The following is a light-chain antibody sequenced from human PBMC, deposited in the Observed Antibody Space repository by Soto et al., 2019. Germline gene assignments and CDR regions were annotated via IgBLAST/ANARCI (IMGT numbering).Light chain of an antibody. V-gene: IGLV2-11*01. Sequence: QSVRTQPRSVSGSPGQSVTISCTGTSSDVEGYNYVSWYQQHPGKAPKLMIYDVSKRPSGVPDRFSGSKSGNTASLTISGLQAEDESDYYCCSYAGSYTGVFGTGTKATVL. CDR2: DVS. J-gene: IGLJ1*01. CDR1: SSDVEGYNY. CDR3: CSYAGSYTGV.